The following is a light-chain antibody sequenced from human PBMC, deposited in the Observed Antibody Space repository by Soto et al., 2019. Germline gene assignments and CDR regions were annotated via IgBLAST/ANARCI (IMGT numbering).Light chain of an antibody. CDR2: GAS. CDR3: QHYNDWPPAFT. V-gene: IGKV3-15*01. J-gene: IGKJ3*01. CDR1: QSLSRN. Sequence: EILMTQSPATLSVSPGERATLSCRASQSLSRNLAWYQQKPGQAPRLLIYGASTRASGVPARFSVSGSGTEFTLTISSLQSEDFALYYCQHYNDWPPAFTFGPGTKVDL.